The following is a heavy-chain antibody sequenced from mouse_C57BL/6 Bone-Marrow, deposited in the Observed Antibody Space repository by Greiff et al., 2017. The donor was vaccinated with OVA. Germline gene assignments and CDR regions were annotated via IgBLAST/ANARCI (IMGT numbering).Heavy chain of an antibody. CDR3: ARYRITTVVATDWYFDV. J-gene: IGHJ1*03. CDR2: ISYSGST. V-gene: IGHV3-8*01. CDR1: GYSITSDY. D-gene: IGHD1-1*01. Sequence: VKLVESGPGLAKPSQTLSLTCSVPGYSITSDYWNWIRKFPGNKLEYMGYISYSGSTYYNPSLKSRISITRDTSKNQYYLQLNSVTTEDTATYYCARYRITTVVATDWYFDVWGTGTTVTVSS.